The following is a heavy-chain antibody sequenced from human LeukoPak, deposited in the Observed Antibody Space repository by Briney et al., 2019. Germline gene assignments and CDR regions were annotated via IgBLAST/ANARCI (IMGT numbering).Heavy chain of an antibody. CDR3: ARDNPLDTAMDQTYYYYMDV. CDR1: GYTFISYN. CDR2: VNPRSGDA. J-gene: IGHJ6*03. Sequence: ASVKVSCKASGYTFISYNINWLRQATGQGLEGMGWVNPRSGDAVYLQKFQGRLTITRDSSIDTAYMDLSGLNSEDTAVYYRARDNPLDTAMDQTYYYYMDVWGKGTTVTVSS. V-gene: IGHV1-8*01. D-gene: IGHD5-18*01.